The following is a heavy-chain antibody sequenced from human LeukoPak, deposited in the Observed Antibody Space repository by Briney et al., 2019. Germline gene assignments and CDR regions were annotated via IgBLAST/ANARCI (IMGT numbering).Heavy chain of an antibody. J-gene: IGHJ3*02. D-gene: IGHD3-10*01. CDR3: ARMVFYYGSGSRSDDAFDI. V-gene: IGHV1-2*02. CDR2: INPNGGDT. Sequence: ASVKVSCKASGYTFTGYYMHWVRQAPGQGLEWMGWINPNGGDTNYAQKFQGRVTMTRDTSISTAYMELSRLRSDDTAVYYCARMVFYYGSGSRSDDAFDIWGQGTMVTVSS. CDR1: GYTFTGYY.